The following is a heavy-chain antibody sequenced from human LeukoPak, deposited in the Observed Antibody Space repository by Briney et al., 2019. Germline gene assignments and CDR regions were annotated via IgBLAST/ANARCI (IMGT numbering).Heavy chain of an antibody. CDR2: IYYSGST. V-gene: IGHV4-39*01. CDR1: GGSISSSSYY. D-gene: IGHD3-3*01. CDR3: ASHYDFWSGYYKTRDAFDI. Sequence: PSETLSLTCTVSGGSISSSSYYWGWICQPPGKGLEWIGSIYYSGSTYYNPSLKSRVTISVDTSKNQFSLKLSSVTAADTAVYYCASHYDFWSGYYKTRDAFDIWGQGTMVTVSS. J-gene: IGHJ3*02.